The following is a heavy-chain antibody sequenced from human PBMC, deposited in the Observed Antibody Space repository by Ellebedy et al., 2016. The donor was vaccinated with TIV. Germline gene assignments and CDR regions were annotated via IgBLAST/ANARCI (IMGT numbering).Heavy chain of an antibody. J-gene: IGHJ5*01. CDR3: ARRGSYGDYAVQINSWFDS. CDR2: IYQDGSDP. D-gene: IGHD4-17*01. Sequence: PGGSLRLSCAASGFSFRSYWMSWVRQAPGKGLEWVANIYQDGSDPYYVDSVTGRFTISRDNANKSLFLQMNSLRVEDTAVYFCARRGSYGDYAVQINSWFDSWGQGTLVIVSS. CDR1: GFSFRSYW. V-gene: IGHV3-7*01.